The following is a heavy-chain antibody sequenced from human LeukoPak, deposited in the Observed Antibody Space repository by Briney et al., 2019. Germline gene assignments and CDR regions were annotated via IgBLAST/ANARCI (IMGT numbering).Heavy chain of an antibody. CDR1: GYTFTSYA. V-gene: IGHV7-4-1*02. Sequence: GASVKVSCKASGYTFTSYAMNWVRQAPGQGLEWMGWINTNTGNPTYAQGFTGRFVFSLDTSVSTAYLQISSLKAEDTAVYYCARHGRDGRIDGFDYWGQGTLVTVSS. CDR2: INTNTGNP. CDR3: ARHGRDGRIDGFDY. D-gene: IGHD5-24*01. J-gene: IGHJ4*02.